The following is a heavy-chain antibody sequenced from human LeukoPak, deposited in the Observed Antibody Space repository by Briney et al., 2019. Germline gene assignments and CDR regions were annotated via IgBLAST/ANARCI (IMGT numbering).Heavy chain of an antibody. J-gene: IGHJ5*01. Sequence: PSETLSLTCAVYGGSFSGYYWSWIRQPPGKGLEWIGEINHSGSTNYNPSLKSRVTISVDTSKNQFSLKLSSVTAADTAVYYCARGIWFGELTFGSWGQETLVTVSS. CDR3: ARGIWFGELTFGS. CDR1: GGSFSGYY. D-gene: IGHD3-10*01. CDR2: INHSGST. V-gene: IGHV4-34*01.